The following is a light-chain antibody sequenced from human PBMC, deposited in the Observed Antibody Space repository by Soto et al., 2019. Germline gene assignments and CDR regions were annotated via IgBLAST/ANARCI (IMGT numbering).Light chain of an antibody. CDR2: EGS. CDR1: SSDVGIYNL. V-gene: IGLV2-23*03. J-gene: IGLJ2*01. CDR3: CSYAGSGPFVV. Sequence: QSALTQPASVSGSPGQSITISCTGTSSDVGIYNLVSWYQQHPGKAPKLMIYEGSARPSGVSNRFSGSKSGNTASLTISGLQAEDEADYYCCSYAGSGPFVVFGGGTKVTVL.